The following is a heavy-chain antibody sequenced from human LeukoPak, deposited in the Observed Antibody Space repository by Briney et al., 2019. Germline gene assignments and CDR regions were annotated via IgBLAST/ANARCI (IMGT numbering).Heavy chain of an antibody. J-gene: IGHJ4*02. CDR2: IRSKANSYAT. V-gene: IGHV3-73*01. CDR3: TTPLYCDFWSGLDSAGY. D-gene: IGHD3-3*01. Sequence: GGSLRLSCAASGFTFSSYAMSWVRQASGKGLEWVGRIRSKANSYATAYAASVKGRFTISRDDSKNTAYLQMNSLKTEDTAVYYCTTPLYCDFWSGLDSAGYWGQGTLVTVSS. CDR1: GFTFSSYA.